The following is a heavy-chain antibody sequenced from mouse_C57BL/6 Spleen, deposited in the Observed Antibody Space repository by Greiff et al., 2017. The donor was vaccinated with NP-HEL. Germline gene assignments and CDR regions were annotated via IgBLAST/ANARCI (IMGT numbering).Heavy chain of an antibody. J-gene: IGHJ2*01. Sequence: QVQLKQPGAELVRPGTSVKLSCKASGYTFTSYWMHWVKQRPGQGLEWIGVIDPSDSYTNYNQKFKGKATLTVDTSSSTAYMQLSSLTSEDSAVYYCARSGSSYHDYWGQGTTLTVSS. V-gene: IGHV1-59*01. CDR1: GYTFTSYW. CDR3: ARSGSSYHDY. CDR2: IDPSDSYT. D-gene: IGHD1-1*01.